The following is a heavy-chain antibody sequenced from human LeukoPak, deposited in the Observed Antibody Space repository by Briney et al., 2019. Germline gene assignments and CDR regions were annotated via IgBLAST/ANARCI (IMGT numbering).Heavy chain of an antibody. V-gene: IGHV4-39*01. CDR3: ARHLSGTTMAHYFDF. CDR1: GDSISSARNY. J-gene: IGHJ4*02. CDR2: IYSSGST. Sequence: SETLSLTCSVSGDSISSARNYWGWIPQSPGKGLEWLASIYSSGSTHSNPSLKSRVSISIDTSKNQFSLKLYSVTASDAAIYYCARHLSGTTMAHYFDFWGQGTLVTVSS. D-gene: IGHD1-1*01.